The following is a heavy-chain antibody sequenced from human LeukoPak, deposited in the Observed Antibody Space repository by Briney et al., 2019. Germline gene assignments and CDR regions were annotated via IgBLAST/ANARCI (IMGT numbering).Heavy chain of an antibody. Sequence: SETLSLTCAVYGGSFSGYYWSWIRQPPGKGLEWIGEINHSGSTNYNPSLKSRVTISVDTSKNQFSLKLSSVTAADTAVYYCARGEISVAPYIEGRSWFDPWGQGTLVTVSS. D-gene: IGHD3-16*02. J-gene: IGHJ5*02. V-gene: IGHV4-34*01. CDR3: ARGEISVAPYIEGRSWFDP. CDR1: GGSFSGYY. CDR2: INHSGST.